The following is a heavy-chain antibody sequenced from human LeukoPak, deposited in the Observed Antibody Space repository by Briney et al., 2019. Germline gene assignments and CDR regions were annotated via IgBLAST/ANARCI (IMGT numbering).Heavy chain of an antibody. CDR3: AKGSSNGRPYYFDF. Sequence: GGSLRLSCAASGFTFSDYYMSWIRQAPGKGLEWVSYISSSGSTLYYADSVEGRITISRDNAKNSLYLQMNSLRAEDSAIYYCAKGSSNGRPYYFDFWGPGSLVTVSS. CDR1: GFTFSDYY. J-gene: IGHJ4*02. CDR2: ISSSGSTL. V-gene: IGHV3-11*01. D-gene: IGHD6-25*01.